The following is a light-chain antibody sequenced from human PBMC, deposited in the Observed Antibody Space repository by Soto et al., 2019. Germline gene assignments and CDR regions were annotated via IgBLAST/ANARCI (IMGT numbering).Light chain of an antibody. CDR3: SSYVTSNNLRV. Sequence: QSALTQPPSASGSPGQSVTISCTGTSSDIGTYKYVSWYQQHPGKAPKLIIYEVNERPSGVPDRFSGSKSGNTASLTVSGLRDEDEADYYCSSYVTSNNLRVFGTGTKVTVL. CDR1: SSDIGTYKY. CDR2: EVN. J-gene: IGLJ1*01. V-gene: IGLV2-8*01.